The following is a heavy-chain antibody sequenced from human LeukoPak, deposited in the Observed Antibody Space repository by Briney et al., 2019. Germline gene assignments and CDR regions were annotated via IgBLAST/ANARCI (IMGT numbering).Heavy chain of an antibody. D-gene: IGHD4-23*01. CDR2: ISWNGGTI. V-gene: IGHV3-9*01. J-gene: IGHJ4*02. Sequence: SCKASGYTFTAYYIHWVRQAPGKGLEWVSGISWNGGTIDYADSVKGRFTISRDNAKNSLYLQMNSLRAEDTALYYCAKDPYSRGNSYFDYWGQGTLVTVSS. CDR3: AKDPYSRGNSYFDY. CDR1: GYTFTAYY.